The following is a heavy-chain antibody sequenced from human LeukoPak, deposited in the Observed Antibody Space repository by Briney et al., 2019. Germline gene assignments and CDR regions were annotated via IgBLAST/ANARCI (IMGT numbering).Heavy chain of an antibody. V-gene: IGHV3-23*01. CDR3: AKGQVPTGGDFDY. J-gene: IGHJ4*02. CDR2: ISARGRST. CDR1: GFTFSSYA. Sequence: GGSLRLSCAASGFTFSSYAMSWVRQAQGKGLEWVSVISARGRSTYYADSVKGRFTISRDNSKNTLYLQMNTLRAEDTAVYYCAKGQVPTGGDFDYWGQGTLVTVSS. D-gene: IGHD2-8*02.